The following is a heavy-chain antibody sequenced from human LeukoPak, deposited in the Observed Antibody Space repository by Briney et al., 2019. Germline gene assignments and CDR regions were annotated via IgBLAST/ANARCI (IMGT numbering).Heavy chain of an antibody. D-gene: IGHD2-15*01. V-gene: IGHV1-69*04. CDR1: GGTFSSYA. J-gene: IGHJ4*02. CDR2: IIPILGIA. CDR3: ATDGDGGYPPGY. Sequence: GASVKVSCKASGGTFSSYAISWVRQAPGQGLEWMGRIIPILGIANYAQKFQGRVTITADTSTDTAYMELSSLRSEDTVVYYCATDGDGGYPPGYWGQGTLVTVSS.